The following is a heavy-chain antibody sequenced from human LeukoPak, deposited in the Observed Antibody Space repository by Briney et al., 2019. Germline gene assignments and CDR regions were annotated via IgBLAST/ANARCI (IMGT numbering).Heavy chain of an antibody. V-gene: IGHV1-69*01. CDR3: ARGSSWYSGTDY. CDR1: GGTFSSYA. Sequence: SVKVSCKASGGTFSSYAISWVRQAPGQGPEWMGGIIPIFGTANYAQKFQGRVTITADESTSTAYMELSSLRSEDTAVYYCARGSSWYSGTDYWGQGTLVAVSS. J-gene: IGHJ4*02. CDR2: IIPIFGTA. D-gene: IGHD6-13*01.